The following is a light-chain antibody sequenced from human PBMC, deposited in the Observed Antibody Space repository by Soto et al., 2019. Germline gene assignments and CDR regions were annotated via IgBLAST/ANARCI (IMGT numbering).Light chain of an antibody. V-gene: IGLV1-44*01. CDR1: RSNIGSNT. CDR3: TTWDDSLIGPI. Sequence: QAVVTQPPSASGTPGQRVTISCSGSRSNIGSNTVNWYQQLPGTAPKLLIYSNNHRPSGVPDRFSGSKSGTSASLAISGLQSEDEADYYCTTWDDSLIGPIFGGGTKLTVL. J-gene: IGLJ2*01. CDR2: SNN.